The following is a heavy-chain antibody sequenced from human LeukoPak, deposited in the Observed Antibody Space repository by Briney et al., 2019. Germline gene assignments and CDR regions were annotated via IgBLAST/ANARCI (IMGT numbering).Heavy chain of an antibody. D-gene: IGHD6-6*01. Sequence: SETLSLTCAVSGGSISSGGYSWSWIRQPPGKGLEWIGYIYHSGSTYYNPSLKSRVTISVDRSKNQFSLKLSSVTAADTAVYYCARTYSSSSGDFDYWGQGTLVTVSS. J-gene: IGHJ4*02. CDR2: IYHSGST. CDR3: ARTYSSSSGDFDY. V-gene: IGHV4-30-2*01. CDR1: GGSISSGGYS.